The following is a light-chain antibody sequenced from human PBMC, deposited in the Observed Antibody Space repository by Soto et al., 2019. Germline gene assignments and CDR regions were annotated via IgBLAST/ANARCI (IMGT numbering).Light chain of an antibody. CDR3: QQYGSSPPYT. CDR1: HSVRSSY. V-gene: IGKV3-20*01. CDR2: GAF. J-gene: IGKJ2*01. Sequence: EIVLTQSPGTLSFSPGERATLSCRASHSVRSSYLAWYQQNPGQAPRLLIYGAFSRATGIPDRFSGSGSGTDFTLTISRLEPEDFAVYYCQQYGSSPPYTFGQGTKLEIK.